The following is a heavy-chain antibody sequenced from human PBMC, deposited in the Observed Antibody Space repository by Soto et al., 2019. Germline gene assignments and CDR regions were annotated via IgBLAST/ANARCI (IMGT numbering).Heavy chain of an antibody. CDR1: GYIFTGNY. V-gene: IGHV1-2*02. D-gene: IGHD3-22*01. CDR3: APHYPDSSGYFDH. J-gene: IGHJ4*02. CDR2: INPNNGAT. Sequence: ASVKVSCKASGYIFTGNYMHWVRQAPGQGLEYMGWINPNNGATNYAQNFQGRVTMTWDTSISTAYMEVRRLRSDDTAVYYCAPHYPDSSGYFDHWGQGTLVTVST.